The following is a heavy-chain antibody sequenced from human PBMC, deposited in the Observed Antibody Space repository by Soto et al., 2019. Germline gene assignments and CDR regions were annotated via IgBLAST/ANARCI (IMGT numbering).Heavy chain of an antibody. D-gene: IGHD3-10*01. CDR2: ISGSSRTI. V-gene: IGHV3-48*02. J-gene: IGHJ6*02. CDR3: AKAPISGSGNYRGGSDV. CDR1: GFTFSSYS. Sequence: QLVESGGGFVQPGGSLRLSCAASGFTFSSYSINWVRQAPGKGLEWVSYISGSSRTIYYADSVKGRVTISSNNAKNSLYLQMNSLRDEDTAVYYCAKAPISGSGNYRGGSDVLGPGTTGTVSS.